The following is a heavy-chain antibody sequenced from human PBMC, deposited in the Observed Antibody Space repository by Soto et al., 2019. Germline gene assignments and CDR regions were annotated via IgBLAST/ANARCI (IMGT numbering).Heavy chain of an antibody. V-gene: IGHV3-48*01. CDR3: ARPYSNENDWFDP. Sequence: PGGSLRLSCAASGFTFSSYSMNWVRQAPGKGLEWVSYISSSSSTIYYADSVKGRFTISRDNAKNSLYLQMNSLRAEDMAVYYCARPYSNENDWFDPWGQGTMVTASS. J-gene: IGHJ5*02. D-gene: IGHD4-4*01. CDR1: GFTFSSYS. CDR2: ISSSSSTI.